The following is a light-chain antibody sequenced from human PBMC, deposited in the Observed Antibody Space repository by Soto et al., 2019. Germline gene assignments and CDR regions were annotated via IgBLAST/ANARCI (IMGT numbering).Light chain of an antibody. CDR2: DNS. CDR3: GTWDSSLSAVV. V-gene: IGLV1-51*01. Sequence: QTLLSQPPCLSAAPGQKFTISCYGSNSNIENNFVSWFRQFPGAAPDLLIFDNSNRPSGIPDRFSGSKSGSSATLAISGLQAGDEAHYYCGTWDSSLSAVVFGTGTKVTVL. J-gene: IGLJ1*01. CDR1: NSNIENNF.